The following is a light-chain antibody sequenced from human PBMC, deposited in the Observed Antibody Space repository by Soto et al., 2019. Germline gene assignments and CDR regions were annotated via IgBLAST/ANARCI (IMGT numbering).Light chain of an antibody. CDR3: QQYNSDS. V-gene: IGKV1-33*01. CDR2: HAA. J-gene: IGKJ1*01. CDR1: QDIKNY. Sequence: DIQMTQSPSSLSASVGDRVTITCQASQDIKNYVNWYQQKPGTAPKLLIYHAATLDSGVPSRFSGSGSGTEFTLTISSLQPDDFATYYCQQYNSDSFGQGTKVDI.